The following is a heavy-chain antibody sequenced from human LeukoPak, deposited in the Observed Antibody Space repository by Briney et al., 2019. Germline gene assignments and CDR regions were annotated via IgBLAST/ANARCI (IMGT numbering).Heavy chain of an antibody. CDR3: ARGDPTVTTKQNFDY. D-gene: IGHD4-17*01. CDR1: GFSVSSNY. Sequence: GGSLRLSCAASGFSVSSNYMTWVRQAPGKGLEWVAVIWYDGSNKYYADSVKGRFTISRENSKNTLYLQMNSLRVEDTAVYYCARGDPTVTTKQNFDYWGQGTLVTVSS. J-gene: IGHJ4*02. CDR2: IWYDGSNK. V-gene: IGHV3-33*08.